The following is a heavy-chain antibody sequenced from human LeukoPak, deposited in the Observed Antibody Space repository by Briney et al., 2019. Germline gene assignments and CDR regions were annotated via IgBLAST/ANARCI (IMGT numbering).Heavy chain of an antibody. CDR1: GFTFSSYE. CDR2: ISSSGSTI. J-gene: IGHJ4*02. CDR3: ARGGYSYDFDY. Sequence: GGSLRLSCAASGFTFSSYEMNWVRQAPGKGLEWVSYISSSGSTIYYADSVKGRFTISRDNAKNSLYLQMNSLRAEDTAVYYCARGGYSYDFDYWGQGTLVTVSS. D-gene: IGHD5-18*01. V-gene: IGHV3-48*03.